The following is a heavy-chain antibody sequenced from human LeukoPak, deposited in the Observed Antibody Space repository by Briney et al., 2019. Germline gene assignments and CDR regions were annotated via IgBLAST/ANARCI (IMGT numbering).Heavy chain of an antibody. CDR1: GYTFTSYD. J-gene: IGHJ3*02. Sequence: ASVKVSCKASGYTFTSYDINWVRQATGQGLEWMGWMNPNSGNTGYAQKFQGRVTITRNTSISTAYMELSSLRSEDTAVYYCASSELRGRDGYNYASPNAFDIWGHGTMVTVSS. D-gene: IGHD5-24*01. CDR3: ASSELRGRDGYNYASPNAFDI. V-gene: IGHV1-8*03. CDR2: MNPNSGNT.